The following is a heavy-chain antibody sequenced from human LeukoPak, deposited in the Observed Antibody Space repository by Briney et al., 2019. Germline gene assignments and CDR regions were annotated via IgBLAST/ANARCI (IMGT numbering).Heavy chain of an antibody. V-gene: IGHV4-39*01. J-gene: IGHJ4*02. D-gene: IGHD2-2*01. CDR1: GGSISSYY. Sequence: SETLSLTCTVSGGSISSYYWSWIRQPPGKGLEWIGSIYYSGSTYYNPSLKSRVTISVDTSKNQFSLKLSSVTAADTAVYYCARHPFYCSSTSCYPYWGQGTLVTVSS. CDR2: IYYSGST. CDR3: ARHPFYCSSTSCYPY.